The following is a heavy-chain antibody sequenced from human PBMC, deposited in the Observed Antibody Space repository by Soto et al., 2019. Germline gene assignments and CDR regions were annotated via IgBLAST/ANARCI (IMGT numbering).Heavy chain of an antibody. CDR1: GDSVSGNSAA. J-gene: IGHJ4*02. CDR3: AREFKYYVSSDSYLDY. CDR2: TYYRSRWYN. Sequence: SQTLSLTCAISGDSVSGNSAAWNWIRQSPSRGLEWLGRTYYRSRWYNDYAVSVKSRITVTPDTSKNQFSLHLNSVTPEDTAVYYCAREFKYYVSSDSYLDYWGQGALVPVSA. D-gene: IGHD3-16*01. V-gene: IGHV6-1*01.